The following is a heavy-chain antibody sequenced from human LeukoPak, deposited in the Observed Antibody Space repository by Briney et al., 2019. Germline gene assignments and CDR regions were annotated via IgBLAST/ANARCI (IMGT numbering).Heavy chain of an antibody. Sequence: PSETLSLTCTVSGGSISSYYWSWIRQPPGKGLEWIGYIYYSGSTNYNPSLKSRVTISVDTSENQFSLKLSSVTAADKAVYYCARLGAGPYYYYYGMDVWGQGTTVTVSS. CDR1: GGSISSYY. V-gene: IGHV4-59*01. CDR3: ARLGAGPYYYYYGMDV. J-gene: IGHJ6*02. CDR2: IYYSGST. D-gene: IGHD1-26*01.